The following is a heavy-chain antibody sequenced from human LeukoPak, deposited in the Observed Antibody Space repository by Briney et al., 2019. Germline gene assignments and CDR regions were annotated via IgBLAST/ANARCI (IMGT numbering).Heavy chain of an antibody. V-gene: IGHV4-59*01. Sequence: PSETLSLTCTVSGGSISSYYWSWIRQPPGKGPEWIGYIYYSGSTNYNPSLKSRVTISVDTSKNQFSLKLSSVTAADTAVYYCARDSYCGGDCYWSLGYYGMDVWGQGTTVTVSS. CDR2: IYYSGST. CDR1: GGSISSYY. J-gene: IGHJ6*02. CDR3: ARDSYCGGDCYWSLGYYGMDV. D-gene: IGHD2-21*02.